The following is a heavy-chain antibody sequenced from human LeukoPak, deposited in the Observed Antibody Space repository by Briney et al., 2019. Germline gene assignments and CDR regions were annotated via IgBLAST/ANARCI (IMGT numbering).Heavy chain of an antibody. CDR1: GFTFSDYW. Sequence: PGGSLRLSCAGSGFTFSDYWMSWVRQAPGKGLEWVANIKRDGSEKYYADSVKGRFTISRDNAKNSLYLQMNSLRAEDTAVYYCAGQSRLGYCSGGSCYSQPFDPWGQGTLVTVSS. V-gene: IGHV3-7*01. CDR3: AGQSRLGYCSGGSCYSQPFDP. CDR2: IKRDGSEK. D-gene: IGHD2-15*01. J-gene: IGHJ5*02.